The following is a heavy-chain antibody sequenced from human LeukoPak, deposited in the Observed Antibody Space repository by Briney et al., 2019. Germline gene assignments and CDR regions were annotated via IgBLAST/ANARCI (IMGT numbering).Heavy chain of an antibody. CDR2: VKQDGSEK. D-gene: IGHD3-22*01. V-gene: IGHV3-7*01. Sequence: PGGSLRLSCAASGFTFSSYWMSWVRQAPGKGLEWVANVKQDGSEKYYVDSVKGRFTISRDNAKNSLYRQMNSLRAEDTAVYYCARGAITMIAPTYYYYMDVWGKGTTVTVSS. CDR1: GFTFSSYW. CDR3: ARGAITMIAPTYYYYMDV. J-gene: IGHJ6*03.